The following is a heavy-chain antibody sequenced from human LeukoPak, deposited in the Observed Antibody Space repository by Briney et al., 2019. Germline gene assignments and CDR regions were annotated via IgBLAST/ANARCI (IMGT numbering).Heavy chain of an antibody. V-gene: IGHV3-74*01. Sequence: GGSLRLSCAASGFTFSNYWMHWVRQAPVKGLMWVSRIKSDGSETSYADSVKGRFTISRDNARNTLYLQMNSLRPEDTAIYYCASERVFYGLDVWGQGTTVTVSS. CDR2: IKSDGSET. J-gene: IGHJ6*02. CDR1: GFTFSNYW. CDR3: ASERVFYGLDV.